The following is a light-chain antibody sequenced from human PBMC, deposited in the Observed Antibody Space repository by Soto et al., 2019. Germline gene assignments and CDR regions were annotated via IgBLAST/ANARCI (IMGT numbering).Light chain of an antibody. CDR3: SSYAVANNFLV. CDR1: SSDIGAYDY. V-gene: IGLV2-8*01. J-gene: IGLJ2*01. CDR2: EVN. Sequence: QSALTQPPSASGSPGQSVTISCTGSSSDIGAYDYVSWYQQFPGKAPKLIIYEVNARPSGVPDRFSGSKSGNTASLTVSGLQFEDEADHICSSYAVANNFLVFGGGTKVTVL.